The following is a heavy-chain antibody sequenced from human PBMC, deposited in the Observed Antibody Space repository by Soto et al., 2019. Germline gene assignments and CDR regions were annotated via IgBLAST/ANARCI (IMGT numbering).Heavy chain of an antibody. CDR3: ARAPRGYCSGGSCYSRSLNGYYYYGMDF. J-gene: IGHJ6*02. CDR1: GYTFPSYD. Sequence: ASVKVSCKASGYTFPSYDINWVRQATGQGLEWMGWMNPNSGNTGYAQKFQGRVTMTRNTSISTAYMELSSLRSEDTAVYYCARAPRGYCSGGSCYSRSLNGYYYYGMDFCGQGTTGTVS. CDR2: MNPNSGNT. D-gene: IGHD2-15*01. V-gene: IGHV1-8*01.